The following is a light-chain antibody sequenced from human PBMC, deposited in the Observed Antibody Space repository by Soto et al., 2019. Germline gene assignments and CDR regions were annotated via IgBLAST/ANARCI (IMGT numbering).Light chain of an antibody. CDR1: LGISNY. CDR3: QQLNSYLT. V-gene: IGKV1-9*01. J-gene: IGKJ4*01. Sequence: DIHLTQSPSFLSASVGDRVTITCRASLGISNYLAWYQQKPGKAPKLLIYDASTLQSGVPSRFSGRGSGTEFTLTIRNLQPEDFATYYCQQLNSYLTFGGGTKVEIQ. CDR2: DAS.